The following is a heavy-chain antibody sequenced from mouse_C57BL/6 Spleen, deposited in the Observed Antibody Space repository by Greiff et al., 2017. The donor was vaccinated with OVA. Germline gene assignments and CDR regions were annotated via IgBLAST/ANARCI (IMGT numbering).Heavy chain of an antibody. CDR1: GFTFSSYA. V-gene: IGHV5-4*01. CDR3: ARDRDYYGSLDY. D-gene: IGHD1-1*01. Sequence: EVNLVESGGGLVKPGGSLKLSCAASGFTFSSYAMSWVRQTPEKRLEWVATISDGGSYTYYPDNVKGRFTISRDNAKNNLYLQMSHLKSEDTAMYYCARDRDYYGSLDYWGQGTTLTVSS. J-gene: IGHJ2*01. CDR2: ISDGGSYT.